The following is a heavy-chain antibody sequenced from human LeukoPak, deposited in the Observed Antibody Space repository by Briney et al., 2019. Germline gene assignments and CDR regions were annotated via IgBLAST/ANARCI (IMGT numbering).Heavy chain of an antibody. CDR2: IKPNSGGT. CDR1: GYTFTGYL. J-gene: IGHJ4*02. CDR3: ARAATKTIFGVVITPDLFDF. V-gene: IGHV1-2*02. Sequence: GASVKVSCKTSGYTFTGYLMHWVRQAPGQGLEWMGWIKPNSGGTTYAQRFQGRVTMTRDTSISTAYMELSRLRSDDTAVYYCARAATKTIFGVVITPDLFDFWGQGTPVTVSS. D-gene: IGHD3-3*01.